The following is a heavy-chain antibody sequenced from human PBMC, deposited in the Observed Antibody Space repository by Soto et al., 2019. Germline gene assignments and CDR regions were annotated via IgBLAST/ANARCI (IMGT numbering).Heavy chain of an antibody. CDR1: GYTFTSYD. Sequence: GASVKVSCKASGYTFTSYDINWVRQATGQGLEWMGWINPNNANTKYAQKFQGRVTITRDTSASTAYMELSSLRSEDTAVYYCARSIVVVTALDYWGQGTLVTVSS. D-gene: IGHD2-21*02. CDR3: ARSIVVVTALDY. V-gene: IGHV1-8*01. J-gene: IGHJ4*02. CDR2: INPNNANT.